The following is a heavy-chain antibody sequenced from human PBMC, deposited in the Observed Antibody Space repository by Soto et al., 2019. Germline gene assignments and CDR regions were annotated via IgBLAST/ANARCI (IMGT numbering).Heavy chain of an antibody. J-gene: IGHJ5*02. CDR1: GGSLSSSDYN. Sequence: SETLSLTCTVSGGSLSSSDYNWGWIRQPPGKGLEWIASMFHSGSTYYNPSLKSRVTISINTSKTQFSLKLNSVTAADTAVYYCARTILPPSNWFDPWGQGNLVTVSS. D-gene: IGHD3-9*01. CDR2: MFHSGST. V-gene: IGHV4-39*01. CDR3: ARTILPPSNWFDP.